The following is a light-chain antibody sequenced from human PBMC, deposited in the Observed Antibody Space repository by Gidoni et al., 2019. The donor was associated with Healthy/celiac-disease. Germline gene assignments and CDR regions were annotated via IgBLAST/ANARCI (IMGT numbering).Light chain of an antibody. V-gene: IGLV2-11*01. CDR2: DVS. J-gene: IGLJ1*01. CDR3: CSYAGSYNYV. Sequence: QSALTQPRSVSGSPGQSVTISCTGTSSDVGGYNYVSWYQQHPGKAPKLMIYDVSKRPSGVPDRFSGSKSGNTASLTISGLQAEDEADYYCCSYAGSYNYVFGTWTKVTVL. CDR1: SSDVGGYNY.